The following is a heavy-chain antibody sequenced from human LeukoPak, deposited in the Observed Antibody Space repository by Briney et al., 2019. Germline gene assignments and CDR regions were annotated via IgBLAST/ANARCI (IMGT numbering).Heavy chain of an antibody. J-gene: IGHJ4*02. CDR2: INRDGSEI. CDR3: GRKGFEVVVDY. V-gene: IGHV3-7*01. Sequence: GGSLRLSCAASEFSFSRYWMSWARQAPGKGLEWVANINRDGSEIYYVDSVRGRFTISRDNTRNSLYLQMDRLRGEDTAVYFCGRKGFEVVVDYWGQGTLVTVSS. CDR1: EFSFSRYW. D-gene: IGHD3-22*01.